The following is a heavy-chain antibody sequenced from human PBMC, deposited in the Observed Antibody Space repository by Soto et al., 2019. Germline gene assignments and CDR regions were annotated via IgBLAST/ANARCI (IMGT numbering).Heavy chain of an antibody. CDR2: IYYSGST. J-gene: IGHJ4*02. CDR3: ARHFSVDHFDY. D-gene: IGHD3-9*01. V-gene: IGHV4-39*01. Sequence: SETLSLTCTVSGDSTTSNSYFWAWIRQPPGKGLEWIGSIYYSGSTYHNPSLKSRVAISVDRSNNQFSLKLTSVTAADTAVYYCARHFSVDHFDYWGQGALVTVSS. CDR1: GDSTTSNSYF.